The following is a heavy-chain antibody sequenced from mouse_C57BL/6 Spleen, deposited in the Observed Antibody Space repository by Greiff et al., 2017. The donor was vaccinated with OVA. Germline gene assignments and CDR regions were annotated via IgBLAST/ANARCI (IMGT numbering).Heavy chain of an antibody. Sequence: QVQLQQSGAELARPGASVKLSCKASGYTFTSYGISWVKQRPGQGLEWIGEIYPRSGNTYYNEKFKGKATLTADKSSSTAYMELRSLTSENSAVYFGARYDITTVVSMDYWGQGTSVTVSS. CDR1: GYTFTSYG. CDR3: ARYDITTVVSMDY. J-gene: IGHJ4*01. V-gene: IGHV1-81*01. CDR2: IYPRSGNT. D-gene: IGHD1-1*01.